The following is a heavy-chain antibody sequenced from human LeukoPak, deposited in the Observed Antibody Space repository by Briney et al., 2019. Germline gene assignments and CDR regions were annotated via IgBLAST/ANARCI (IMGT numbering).Heavy chain of an antibody. CDR1: GFTFDDYG. V-gene: IGHV3-20*04. D-gene: IGHD1-26*01. J-gene: IGHJ4*02. Sequence: GGSLRLSCAASGFTFDDYGMSWVRQAPGKGLEWVSGINWNGGSSGYADSVKVRFTISRDNAKNSLYLQMNSLRAEDTALYYCARGYPYYFDYWGQGTLVTVSS. CDR2: INWNGGSS. CDR3: ARGYPYYFDY.